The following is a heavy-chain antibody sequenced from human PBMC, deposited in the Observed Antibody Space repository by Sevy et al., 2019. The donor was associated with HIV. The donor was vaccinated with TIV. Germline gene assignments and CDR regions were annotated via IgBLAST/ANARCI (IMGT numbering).Heavy chain of an antibody. Sequence: LSLTCAASRFTFSNYDMNWVRQAPGKGLEWVSHISSSLRTISYADSVKGRFTISRDNAKKSLYLQMNSLRAEETAVYYCAREGGYTDQGMDVWGQGTTVTVSS. CDR2: ISSSLRTI. V-gene: IGHV3-48*01. CDR3: AREGGYTDQGMDV. D-gene: IGHD5-12*01. CDR1: RFTFSNYD. J-gene: IGHJ6*02.